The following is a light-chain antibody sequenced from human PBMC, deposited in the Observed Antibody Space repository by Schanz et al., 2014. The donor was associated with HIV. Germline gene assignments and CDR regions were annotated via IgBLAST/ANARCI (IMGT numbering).Light chain of an antibody. J-gene: IGLJ3*02. CDR3: SAYAGSNNFWV. Sequence: QSALTQPASVSGSPGQSITISCTGTSGYVIANDYVSWFQQHPGKAPKLMIYEVSKRPSGVPDRFSGSKSGNTASLTVSGLQAEDEADFYCSAYAGSNNFWVFGGGTKLTVL. V-gene: IGLV2-8*01. CDR1: SGYVIANDY. CDR2: EVS.